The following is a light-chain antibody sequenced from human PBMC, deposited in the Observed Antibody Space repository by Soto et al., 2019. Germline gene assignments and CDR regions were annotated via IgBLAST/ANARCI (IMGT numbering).Light chain of an antibody. CDR1: QSITTW. V-gene: IGKV1-39*01. Sequence: DIQMTQSPSSLSASVGDRVTITCRASQSITTWLAWYQQRPGKAPKLLISAASALQSGVPSRFSGSRSGTDFTLTINSLQPEDFATYYCQQSHSRVTFGQGTKVDIK. J-gene: IGKJ1*01. CDR2: AAS. CDR3: QQSHSRVT.